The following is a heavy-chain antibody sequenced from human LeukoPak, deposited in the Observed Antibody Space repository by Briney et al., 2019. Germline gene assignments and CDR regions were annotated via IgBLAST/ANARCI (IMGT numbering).Heavy chain of an antibody. V-gene: IGHV4-59*08. CDR2: IFYSGST. CDR3: ARGPYSYDSSGAFDI. CDR1: GGSISNYY. Sequence: PSETLSLTCSVSGGSISNYYWSWIRQPPGKALEWIGYIFYSGSTNYNPSLKSRVTISVDTSKNQFSLKLSSVTAADTAVYFCARGPYSYDSSGAFDIWGQGTMVTVSS. J-gene: IGHJ3*02. D-gene: IGHD3-22*01.